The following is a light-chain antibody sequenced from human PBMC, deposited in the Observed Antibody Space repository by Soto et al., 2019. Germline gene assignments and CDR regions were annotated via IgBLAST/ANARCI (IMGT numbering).Light chain of an antibody. Sequence: QSALTQPAAVSGSPGQSITISCTGTSSDIGAYKHVSWYQQHPGKAPKLMIYEVSNRPSGDSKRFSGSKSGNTASLTISGLLAVDEADYYCSSYTPRRSQVFGAGAMVTV. J-gene: IGLJ1*01. V-gene: IGLV2-14*01. CDR3: SSYTPRRSQV. CDR2: EVS. CDR1: SSDIGAYKH.